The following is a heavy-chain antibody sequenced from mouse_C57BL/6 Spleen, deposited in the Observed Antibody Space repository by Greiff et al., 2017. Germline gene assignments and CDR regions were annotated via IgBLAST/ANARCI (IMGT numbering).Heavy chain of an antibody. J-gene: IGHJ3*01. Sequence: VQLQQSGPELVKPGASVKISCKASGYTFTDYYMNWVKQSHGKSLEWIGDINPNNGGTSYNQKFKGKATLTVDKSSSTAYMELRSLTSEDSAVYYCARAPERYYYGSSSWFAYWGQGTLVTVSA. CDR1: GYTFTDYY. V-gene: IGHV1-26*01. D-gene: IGHD1-1*01. CDR3: ARAPERYYYGSSSWFAY. CDR2: INPNNGGT.